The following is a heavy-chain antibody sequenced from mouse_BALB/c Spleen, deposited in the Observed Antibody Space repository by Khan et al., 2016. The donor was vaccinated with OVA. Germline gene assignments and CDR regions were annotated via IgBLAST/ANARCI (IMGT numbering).Heavy chain of an antibody. J-gene: IGHJ3*01. CDR1: GFSLTNYG. D-gene: IGHD2-4*01. CDR3: ARNYDYDEGLTY. V-gene: IGHV2-2*02. Sequence: VQLQESGPGLVQPSQSLSITCTVSGFSLTNYGVHWVRQSPGKGLEWLGLIWSGGSTDYNAAFISRLSISKVNSTSQVFFKMNSLQANDTAIDYCARNYDYDEGLTYWGQGTLVTVSA. CDR2: IWSGGST.